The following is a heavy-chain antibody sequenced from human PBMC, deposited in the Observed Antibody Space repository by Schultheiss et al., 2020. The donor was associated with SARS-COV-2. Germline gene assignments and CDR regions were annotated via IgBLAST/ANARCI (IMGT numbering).Heavy chain of an antibody. J-gene: IGHJ2*01. V-gene: IGHV4-39*02. D-gene: IGHD3-22*01. Sequence: SETLSLTCTVSGGSISSSSYYWGWIRQPPGKGLEWIGSIYYSGSTYYNPSLKSRVTISVDTSKNQFSLKLSSVTAADTAVYYCARDSSGYYYPYWYFDLWGRGTLVTVSS. CDR3: ARDSSGYYYPYWYFDL. CDR2: IYYSGST. CDR1: GGSISSSSYY.